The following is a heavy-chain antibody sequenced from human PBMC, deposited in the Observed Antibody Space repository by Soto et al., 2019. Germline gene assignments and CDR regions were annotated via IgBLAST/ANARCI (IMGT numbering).Heavy chain of an antibody. Sequence: GASVKLCCKASGYTFTSYYMHWVRQAPGQGLEWMGIINPSGGSTSYAQKFQGRVTMTRDTSTSTVYMELSSLRSEDTAVYYCARDDIDAFDIWGQGTMVTVSS. V-gene: IGHV1-46*03. CDR2: INPSGGST. CDR1: GYTFTSYY. J-gene: IGHJ3*02. CDR3: ARDDIDAFDI.